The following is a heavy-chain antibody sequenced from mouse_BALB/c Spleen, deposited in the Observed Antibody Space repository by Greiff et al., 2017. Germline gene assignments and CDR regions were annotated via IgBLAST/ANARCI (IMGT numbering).Heavy chain of an antibody. V-gene: IGHV3-2*02. CDR2: ISYSGST. CDR1: GYSITSDYA. Sequence: EVKLLASGPGLVKPSQSLSLTCTVTGYSITSDYAWNWIRQFPGNKLEWMGYISYSGSTSYNPSLKSRISITRDTSKNQFFLQLNSVTTEDTATYYCARSGYRSYFDYWGQGTTLTVSS. J-gene: IGHJ2*01. CDR3: ARSGYRSYFDY. D-gene: IGHD2-14*01.